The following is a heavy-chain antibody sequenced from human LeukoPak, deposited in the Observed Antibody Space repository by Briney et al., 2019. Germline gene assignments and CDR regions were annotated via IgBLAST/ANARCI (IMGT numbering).Heavy chain of an antibody. J-gene: IGHJ4*02. D-gene: IGHD2-15*01. CDR3: ARRRYCSGGSCYALYFDY. CDR1: GGSISSYY. Sequence: PSETLSLTCTVSGGSISSYYWSWIRQPAGKGLEWIGRIYTSGSTNYNPSLKSRVTMSVDTSKNQFSLKLSSVTAADTAVYYCARRRYCSGGSCYALYFDYWGQGTLVTVSS. CDR2: IYTSGST. V-gene: IGHV4-4*07.